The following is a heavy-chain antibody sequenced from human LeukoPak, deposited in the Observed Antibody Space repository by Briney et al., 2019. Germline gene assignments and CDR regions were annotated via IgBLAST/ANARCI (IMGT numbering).Heavy chain of an antibody. CDR2: TYYRSKWYN. CDR3: ARAIRGPQWLVRAYYYGMDV. J-gene: IGHJ6*02. V-gene: IGHV6-1*01. Sequence: SQTLSLTCVISGDSVSSNSAAWSWIRQSPSRGLEWLGRTYYRSKWYNDYAVSVKSRITINPDTSKNQFSLQLNSVTPEDTAVYYCARAIRGPQWLVRAYYYGMDVWGQGTTVTVSS. D-gene: IGHD6-19*01. CDR1: GDSVSSNSAA.